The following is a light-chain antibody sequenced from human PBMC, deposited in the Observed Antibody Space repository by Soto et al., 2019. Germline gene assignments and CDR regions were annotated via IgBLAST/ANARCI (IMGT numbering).Light chain of an antibody. Sequence: DIPMTQTPSSLSASVGDRVTITCRASQSISNYLNWYQQKPGKAPKLLIYAASNLRSGVPSRFSGGASGTDFTLTVSSLHPEDFATYYCQQSYSAPRTFGQGTKLEIK. CDR1: QSISNY. V-gene: IGKV1-39*01. CDR2: AAS. CDR3: QQSYSAPRT. J-gene: IGKJ2*01.